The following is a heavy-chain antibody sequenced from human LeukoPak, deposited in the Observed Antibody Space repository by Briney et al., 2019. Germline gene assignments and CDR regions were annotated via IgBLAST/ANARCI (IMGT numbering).Heavy chain of an antibody. CDR1: GVSISSYF. V-gene: IGHV4-4*07. CDR3: ARDSGIAAPGTLPRLGKGYYGMDV. D-gene: IGHD6-13*01. J-gene: IGHJ6*02. Sequence: SETLSLACTVSGVSISSYFWSWIRQSAGTGLEWIGRMYVSVSTNSNPSLKSRVTMSVDTSKNQFSLKLSSVAAADTAVYYCARDSGIAAPGTLPRLGKGYYGMDVWGQGTTVTVSS. CDR2: MYVSVST.